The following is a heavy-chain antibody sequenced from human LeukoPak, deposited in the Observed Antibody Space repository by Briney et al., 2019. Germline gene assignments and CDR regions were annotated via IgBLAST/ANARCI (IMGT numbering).Heavy chain of an antibody. V-gene: IGHV1-3*01. J-gene: IGHJ3*02. D-gene: IGHD4-17*01. CDR3: ARDFGMNDYGDYEGAFDI. CDR2: INAGNGNT. CDR1: GYTFTSYA. Sequence: ASEKVSCKASGYTFTSYAMHWVRQAPGQRLEWMGWINAGNGNTKYSQKFQGRVTITRDTSASTAYMELSSLRSEDTAVYYCARDFGMNDYGDYEGAFDIWGQGTMVTVSS.